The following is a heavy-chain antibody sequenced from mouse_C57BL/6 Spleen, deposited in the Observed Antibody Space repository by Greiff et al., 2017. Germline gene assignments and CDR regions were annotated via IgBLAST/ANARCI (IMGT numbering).Heavy chain of an antibody. CDR2: IDPANGDT. CDR3: TTLCEYGAYDY. J-gene: IGHJ3*01. D-gene: IGHD1-2*01. Sequence: VQLQQSGAELVRPGASVKLSCTASGFNINDDYMHWVKQRPEQGLEWIGWIDPANGDTEYASKFQDKATITADPSSNTAYMQRSSLTSEATAVYYCTTLCEYGAYDYWGQVILVTVSA. V-gene: IGHV14-4*01. CDR1: GFNINDDY.